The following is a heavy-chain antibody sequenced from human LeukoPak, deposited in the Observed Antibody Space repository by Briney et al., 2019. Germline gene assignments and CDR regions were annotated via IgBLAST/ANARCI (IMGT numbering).Heavy chain of an antibody. CDR3: AKTRLVGVFSY. J-gene: IGHJ4*02. Sequence: GGSLRLSCAASGFTFSSYAMSWVRQAPGKGLEWVSGISGSGGSTYYADSVKGRFTISRDNSKNTLYLQMNSLRAEDTAAYYCAKTRLVGVFSYWGQGTLVTVSS. CDR1: GFTFSSYA. CDR2: ISGSGGST. V-gene: IGHV3-23*01. D-gene: IGHD1-26*01.